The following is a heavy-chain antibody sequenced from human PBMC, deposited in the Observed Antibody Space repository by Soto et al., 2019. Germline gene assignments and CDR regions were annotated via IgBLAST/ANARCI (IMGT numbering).Heavy chain of an antibody. CDR1: EYSFTRYW. J-gene: IGHJ4*02. D-gene: IGHD3-22*01. CDR2: IYPGDSDT. CDR3: ARPHYYDSSGYYGGFDY. Sequence: SLKISGKGSEYSFTRYWTGSVRQKPGKGLEWMGIIYPGDSDTRYSPSFQGQVTISADKSISTAYLQWSSLKASDTAMYYCARPHYYDSSGYYGGFDYWGQGTLVTVSS. V-gene: IGHV5-51*01.